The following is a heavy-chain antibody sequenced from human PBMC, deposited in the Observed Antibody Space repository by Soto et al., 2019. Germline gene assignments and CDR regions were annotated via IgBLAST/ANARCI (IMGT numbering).Heavy chain of an antibody. CDR3: ARSRLDYYYYMDV. CDR1: GFTFSSYS. Sequence: PGGSLRLSCAASGFTFSSYSMKWVRQAPGKGLEWVSSISSSSSYIYYADSVKGRFTISRDNAKNSLYLQMNSLRAEDTAVYYCARSRLDYYYYMDVWGKGTTVTVSS. V-gene: IGHV3-21*01. J-gene: IGHJ6*03. CDR2: ISSSSSYI.